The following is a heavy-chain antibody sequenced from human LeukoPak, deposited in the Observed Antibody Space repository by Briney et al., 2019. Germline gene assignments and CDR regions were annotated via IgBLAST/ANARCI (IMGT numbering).Heavy chain of an antibody. V-gene: IGHV3-23*01. D-gene: IGHD7-27*01. CDR3: ARYLLNWGSYFDY. Sequence: GGSLRLSCAASGFTFSSYAMSWVRQAPGKGLEWVSAISGSGGSTYYADSVKGRFTISRDNSKNTLYLQMNSLRAEDTAVYYCARYLLNWGSYFDYWGQGTLVTVSS. CDR2: ISGSGGST. J-gene: IGHJ4*02. CDR1: GFTFSSYA.